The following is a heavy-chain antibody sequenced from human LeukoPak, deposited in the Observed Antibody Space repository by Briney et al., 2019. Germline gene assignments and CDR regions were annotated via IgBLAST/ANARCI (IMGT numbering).Heavy chain of an antibody. J-gene: IGHJ5*02. Sequence: PSETLSLTCTVSGGSISSSSYFWGWIRQPPGKGLEWTGNIYYSGSTYYNPSLKSRVTISVDTSNNQFSLKLNSVTAADTAVYYCALVRGYSATNWFDPWGQGTLVTVSS. CDR3: ALVRGYSATNWFDP. D-gene: IGHD6-13*01. CDR2: IYYSGST. V-gene: IGHV4-39*07. CDR1: GGSISSSSYF.